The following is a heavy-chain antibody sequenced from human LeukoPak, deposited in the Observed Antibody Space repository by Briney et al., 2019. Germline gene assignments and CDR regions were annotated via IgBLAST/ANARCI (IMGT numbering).Heavy chain of an antibody. CDR1: GYIFTGYY. CDR2: IKPTNGYT. V-gene: IGHV1-2*02. Sequence: ASVKVSCKASGYIFTGYYIHWVRQAPGQGLEWLGWIKPTNGYTNYAQNFQGRVTMTTDTSITAAYMALRRLPSDDTALYYCARGGLDVMNTGLWKPLEYWGQGTPVTVSS. J-gene: IGHJ4*02. D-gene: IGHD5-18*01. CDR3: ARGGLDVMNTGLWKPLEY.